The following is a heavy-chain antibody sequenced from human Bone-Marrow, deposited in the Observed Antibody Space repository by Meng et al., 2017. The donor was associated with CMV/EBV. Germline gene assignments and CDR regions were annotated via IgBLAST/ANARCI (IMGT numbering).Heavy chain of an antibody. Sequence: ASVKVSCKASGGTFSSYAISWVRQAPGQGLEWMGWINPNSGGINLAQKFQGRVTMTRDTSFNTAYMDLRTLKSDDTAVYYCARGSDSGNSFEYFDFWGQGTLVTVSS. D-gene: IGHD4-23*01. V-gene: IGHV1-2*02. J-gene: IGHJ4*02. CDR2: INPNSGGI. CDR3: ARGSDSGNSFEYFDF. CDR1: GGTFSSYA.